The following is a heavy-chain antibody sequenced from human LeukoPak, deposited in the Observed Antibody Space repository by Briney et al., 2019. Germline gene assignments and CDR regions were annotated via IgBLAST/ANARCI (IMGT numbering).Heavy chain of an antibody. CDR2: INPNSGGT. Sequence: ASVKVSCKASGYTFTDYYMHWVRQAPGQGLEWMGWINPNSGGTDYAQRFQGRVTMTRDTSISTAYMELSRLRSDDTAVYYCARREYHNAFDIWGQGTMVTVSS. D-gene: IGHD6-6*01. J-gene: IGHJ3*02. CDR1: GYTFTDYY. V-gene: IGHV1-2*02. CDR3: ARREYHNAFDI.